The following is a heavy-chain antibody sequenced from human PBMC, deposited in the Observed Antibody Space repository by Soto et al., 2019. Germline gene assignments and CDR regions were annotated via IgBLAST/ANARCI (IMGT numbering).Heavy chain of an antibody. Sequence: PGESLKISCKGSCYSITSYWISWVPQMPGKGPEWMGRIDPSDSYTNYSPSFQGHVTISADKSISTAYLQWSSLKASDTAMYYCATRSYYDFWSGQKRAYYYYYGMDVWGQGTTVTVSS. V-gene: IGHV5-10-1*01. CDR2: IDPSDSYT. J-gene: IGHJ6*02. D-gene: IGHD3-3*01. CDR3: ATRSYYDFWSGQKRAYYYYYGMDV. CDR1: CYSITSYW.